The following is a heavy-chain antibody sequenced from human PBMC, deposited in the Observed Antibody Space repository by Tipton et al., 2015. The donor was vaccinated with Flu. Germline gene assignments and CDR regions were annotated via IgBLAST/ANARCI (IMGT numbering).Heavy chain of an antibody. V-gene: IGHV4-34*01. D-gene: IGHD5-12*01. CDR3: ARLRARGYSGYDLDY. CDR1: GGSFSGYY. CDR2: INHSGST. Sequence: TLSLTCAVYGGSFSGYYWSWIRQPPGKGLEWFGEINHSGSTNYNPSLKSRVTISVDTSKNQFSLKLSSVNAADTAVYYCARLRARGYSGYDLDYWGQGTLVTVSS. J-gene: IGHJ4*02.